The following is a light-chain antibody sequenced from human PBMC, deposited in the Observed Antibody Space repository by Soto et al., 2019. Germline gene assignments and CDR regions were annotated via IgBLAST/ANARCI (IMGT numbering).Light chain of an antibody. J-gene: IGKJ2*01. CDR3: QTYKDWPFF. CDR2: GVS. Sequence: EIVMTQSPATLSASPGESVSLSCRASESLFGFLAWYQQKPGQAPRLLIYGVSTKATGVPARFSGSGSAADFTFTFGSVNFADFGVYYCQTYKDWPFFFGRGTRRDI. V-gene: IGKV3-15*01. CDR1: ESLFGF.